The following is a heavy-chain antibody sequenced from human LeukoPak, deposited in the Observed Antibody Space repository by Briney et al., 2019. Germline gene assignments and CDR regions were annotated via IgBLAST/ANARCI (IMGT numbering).Heavy chain of an antibody. CDR1: GFTFSDYN. J-gene: IGHJ6*03. V-gene: IGHV3-11*04. Sequence: GGSLRLSCAASGFTFSDYNMRWIRQAPGKGLEWVSSISRSGSTKYYADSVKGRFTISRDNAKNSLYLQMNSPRAEDTAVYYCAKGGGYEAQYYYYYLDVWGKGTTVTISS. CDR3: AKGGGYEAQYYYYYLDV. CDR2: ISRSGSTK. D-gene: IGHD5-12*01.